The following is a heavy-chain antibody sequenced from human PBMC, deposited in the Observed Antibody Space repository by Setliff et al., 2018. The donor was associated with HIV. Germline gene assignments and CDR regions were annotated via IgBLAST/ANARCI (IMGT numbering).Heavy chain of an antibody. J-gene: IGHJ4*02. CDR3: AHTPVSWDQYLFDY. CDR1: GFSLSTSGVG. CDR2: IYWNDHK. D-gene: IGHD2-2*01. V-gene: IGHV2-5*01. Sequence: SGPTLVNPTQTLTLTCTLSGFSLSTSGVGVGWIRQPPGKALEWLAVIYWNDHKYYSPSLRSRLTVTRDASKNQVVLTVTNVAPVDTATYFCAHTPVSWDQYLFDYWGQGTLVTVSS.